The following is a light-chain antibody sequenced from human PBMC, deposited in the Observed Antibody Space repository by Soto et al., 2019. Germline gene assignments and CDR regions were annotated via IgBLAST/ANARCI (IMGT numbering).Light chain of an antibody. J-gene: IGKJ1*01. CDR3: QQYNDYSWT. CDR1: QSISSW. Sequence: DIQMTQSPSTLSASVGDRVTTTCRASQSISSWLAWYQQKPGKAPKLLIYDASSLESGVPSRFSGSGSGTEFTLTISSLQPDDVAIYYCQQYNDYSWTFGQGTKVDIK. CDR2: DAS. V-gene: IGKV1-5*01.